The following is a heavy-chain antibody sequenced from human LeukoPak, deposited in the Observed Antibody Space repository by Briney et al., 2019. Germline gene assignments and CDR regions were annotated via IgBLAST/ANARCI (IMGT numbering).Heavy chain of an antibody. CDR1: GYTFTGYY. D-gene: IGHD3-9*01. CDR2: INPNSGGT. J-gene: IGHJ4*02. Sequence: ASVKVSCKASGYTFTGYYMHWVRQAPGQGLEWMGWINPNSGGTNYAQKSQGRVTMTRDTSISTAYMELSRLRSDDTAVYYCARARDILTGYYTLWYWGQGTLVTVSS. CDR3: ARARDILTGYYTLWY. V-gene: IGHV1-2*02.